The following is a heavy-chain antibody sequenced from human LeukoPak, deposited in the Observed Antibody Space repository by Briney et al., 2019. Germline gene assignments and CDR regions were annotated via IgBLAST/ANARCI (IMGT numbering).Heavy chain of an antibody. J-gene: IGHJ3*02. Sequence: GASVKVSRKASGGTFSSYAISWVRQAPGQGLEWMGGIIPIFGTANYAQRFQGRVTITTDESTSTAYMELSSLRSEDTAVYYCAREFRIGDYYDSSGYYDAFDIWGQGTMVTVSS. CDR3: AREFRIGDYYDSSGYYDAFDI. CDR1: GGTFSSYA. CDR2: IIPIFGTA. D-gene: IGHD3-22*01. V-gene: IGHV1-69*05.